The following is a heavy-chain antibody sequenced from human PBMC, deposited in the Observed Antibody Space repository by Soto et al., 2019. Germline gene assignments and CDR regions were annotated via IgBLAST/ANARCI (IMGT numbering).Heavy chain of an antibody. D-gene: IGHD1-26*01. J-gene: IGHJ4*02. CDR3: ARHVEWEIFYYFEH. CDR1: GGSISSGGYS. V-gene: IGHV4-30-2*03. CDR2: IYHSGST. Sequence: PSETLSLTCAVSGGSISSGGYSWSWIRQPPGKGLEWIGYIYHSGSTYYNPSLKSRVSISVDTSKMQFSLNLTSVTAADTAVYYCARHVEWEIFYYFEHWGQGTLVTVSS.